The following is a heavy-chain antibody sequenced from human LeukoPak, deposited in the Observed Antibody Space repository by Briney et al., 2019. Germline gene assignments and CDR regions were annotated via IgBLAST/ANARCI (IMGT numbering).Heavy chain of an antibody. J-gene: IGHJ6*03. CDR3: ARPNLGSFYYMDV. CDR2: INHSGST. CDR1: GGSISSSSYY. V-gene: IGHV4-39*07. Sequence: PSETLSLTCTVSGGSISSSSYYWGWIRQPPGKGLEWIGEINHSGSTNYNPSLKSRVTMSVDTSKNQFSMKLSSVTAADTAVYFCARPNLGSFYYMDVWGKGTTVTVSS.